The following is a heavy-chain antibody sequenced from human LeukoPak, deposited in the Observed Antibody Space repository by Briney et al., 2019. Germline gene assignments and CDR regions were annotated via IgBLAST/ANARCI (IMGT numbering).Heavy chain of an antibody. CDR2: IKQEGSEK. J-gene: IGHJ4*02. CDR3: ARDRLDF. Sequence: PGGSLRLSCAASGFTFSDYWLSWVRQAPGKGLEWVANIKQEGSEKYYVDSVKGRFTISRDNAKNSLYLQMNRLRAEDTAVYYCARDRLDFWGQGTLVTVSS. V-gene: IGHV3-7*01. CDR1: GFTFSDYW.